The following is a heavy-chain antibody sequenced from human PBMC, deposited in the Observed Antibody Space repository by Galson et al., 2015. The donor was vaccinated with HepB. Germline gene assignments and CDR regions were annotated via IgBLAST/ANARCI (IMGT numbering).Heavy chain of an antibody. CDR2: IWYDGSNK. V-gene: IGHV3-33*08. CDR3: ARDYGSGPAKAGLDY. Sequence: SLRLSCAASGFTFSSYGMHWVRQAPGKGLEWVAVIWYDGSNKYYADSVKGRFTISRDNSKNTLYLQMNSLRAEDTAVYYCARDYGSGPAKAGLDYWGQGTLVTVSS. D-gene: IGHD3-10*01. J-gene: IGHJ4*02. CDR1: GFTFSSYG.